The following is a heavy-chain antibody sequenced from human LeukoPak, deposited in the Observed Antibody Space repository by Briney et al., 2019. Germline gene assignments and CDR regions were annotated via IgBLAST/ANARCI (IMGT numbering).Heavy chain of an antibody. D-gene: IGHD3-3*01. CDR3: ARGGKVTIFGVVNRPRYNWFDP. CDR2: TYYSGST. Sequence: SQTLSLTCTVSGGSISSSSYYWGWIRQPPGKGLEWIGSTYYSGSTYYNPSLKSRVTISVDTSKNQFSLKLSSVTAADTAVYYCARGGKVTIFGVVNRPRYNWFDPWGQGTLVTVSS. J-gene: IGHJ5*02. CDR1: GGSISSSSYY. V-gene: IGHV4-39*07.